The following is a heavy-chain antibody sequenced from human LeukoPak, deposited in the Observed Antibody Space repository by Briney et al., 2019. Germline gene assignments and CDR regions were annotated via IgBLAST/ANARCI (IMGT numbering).Heavy chain of an antibody. Sequence: PGGSLRLSCAASGFTFSSYAMHWVRQAPGKGLEWVAVISYDGSNKYYADSVEGRFTISRDNSKNTPYLQMNSLRAEDTAVYYCAREGSMVRGAVDYWGQGTLVTVSS. J-gene: IGHJ4*02. CDR3: AREGSMVRGAVDY. V-gene: IGHV3-30-3*01. CDR1: GFTFSSYA. D-gene: IGHD3-10*01. CDR2: ISYDGSNK.